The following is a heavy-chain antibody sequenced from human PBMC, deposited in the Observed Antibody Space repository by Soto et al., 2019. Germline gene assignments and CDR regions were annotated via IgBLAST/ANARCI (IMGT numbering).Heavy chain of an antibody. V-gene: IGHV1-69*01. CDR3: TYSSSSVGYYYYGMDV. CDR2: IIPIFGTA. D-gene: IGHD6-6*01. CDR1: GGTFSSYA. J-gene: IGHJ6*02. Sequence: QVQLVQSGAEVKKPGSSVNVSCKASGGTFSSYAISWVRQAPGQGLEWMGGIIPIFGTAHYGQKFQGRVKITADESTSTADIELSTLRSEDTAVYYCTYSSSSVGYYYYGMDVCGQGTTVTVSS.